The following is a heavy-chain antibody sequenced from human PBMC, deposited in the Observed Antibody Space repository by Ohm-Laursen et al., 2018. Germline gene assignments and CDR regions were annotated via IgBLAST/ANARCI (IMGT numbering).Heavy chain of an antibody. CDR3: ASGHNYGYDNYYYGMDV. D-gene: IGHD5-18*01. J-gene: IGHJ6*02. V-gene: IGHV4-59*11. CDR1: GGSISNHY. CDR2: IYHSGST. Sequence: GTLSFTCTVSGGSISNHYWNWVRQSPGKGLDWIGYIYHSGSTKYNPFFNSRVTISVDTSKNQFSLNLRSVTTADTAVYYCASGHNYGYDNYYYGMDVWGQGTTVTVSS.